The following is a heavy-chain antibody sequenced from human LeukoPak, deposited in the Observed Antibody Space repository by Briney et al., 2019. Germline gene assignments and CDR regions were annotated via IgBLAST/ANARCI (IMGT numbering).Heavy chain of an antibody. D-gene: IGHD3-10*01. CDR2: INRGGDT. CDR3: ARGRGSGSYYHD. V-gene: IGHV4-39*07. Sequence: SETLSLTCTVSGGSIRSSHYYWGWFRQPPGKGLEWLGEINRGGDTNYNPSLKSRVTISIDTSRNQFSLDLSSVTAADTAVYYCARGRGSGSYYHDWGQGTLVTVSS. CDR1: GGSIRSSHYY. J-gene: IGHJ4*02.